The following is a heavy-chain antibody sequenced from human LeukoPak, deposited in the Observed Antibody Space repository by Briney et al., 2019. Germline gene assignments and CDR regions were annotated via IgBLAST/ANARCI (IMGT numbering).Heavy chain of an antibody. CDR3: ARDAGGTYRSYYALHV. Sequence: ASVKVSCKASGDSFSNYGFSWVRQAPGQGLEWMGEIIPMFGAPNYAQRFKGRVTITAGAFTSTVYMELSSLTSDDTAVYYCARDAGGTYRSYYALHVWGQGTTVTVS. J-gene: IGHJ6*02. V-gene: IGHV1-69*13. D-gene: IGHD3-16*01. CDR2: IIPMFGAP. CDR1: GDSFSNYG.